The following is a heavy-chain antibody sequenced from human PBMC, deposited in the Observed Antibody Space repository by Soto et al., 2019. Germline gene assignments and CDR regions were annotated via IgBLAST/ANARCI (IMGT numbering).Heavy chain of an antibody. J-gene: IGHJ4*02. D-gene: IGHD2-15*01. CDR2: ISYDGRNK. Sequence: QVQLVESGGGVVQPGRSLRLSCAASGFTFSSYGMHWVRQAPGKGLEWVAVISYDGRNKYYADSVKGRFTISRDNSKNTLYLQMNSLRAEDTAVYYCAKGGYCSGGSCYSGWSFDYWGQGTLVTVSS. CDR3: AKGGYCSGGSCYSGWSFDY. V-gene: IGHV3-30*18. CDR1: GFTFSSYG.